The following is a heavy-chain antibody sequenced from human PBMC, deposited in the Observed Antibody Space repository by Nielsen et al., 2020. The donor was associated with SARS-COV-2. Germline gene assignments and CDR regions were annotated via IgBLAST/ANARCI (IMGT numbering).Heavy chain of an antibody. J-gene: IGHJ5*02. D-gene: IGHD3/OR15-3a*01. CDR1: GFTISNYG. CDR3: ARDLTFGAYWSDP. CDR2: MWYHGGDE. Sequence: GESLKISCAVSGFTISNYGMQWVRQPPGKGLEWVAHMWYHGGDENYADSVRGRFTISRDLSKNTVYLQMSSLRVEDTAVYYCARDLTFGAYWSDPWSQGTLVTVSS. V-gene: IGHV3-33*08.